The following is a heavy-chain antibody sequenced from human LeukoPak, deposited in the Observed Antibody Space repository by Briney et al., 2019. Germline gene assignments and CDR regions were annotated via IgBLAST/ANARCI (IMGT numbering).Heavy chain of an antibody. D-gene: IGHD3-22*01. CDR1: GFTFSSYA. CDR2: ISGSGGST. J-gene: IGHJ5*02. V-gene: IGHV3-23*01. CDR3: AKDYDRSGNNWFDP. Sequence: GSLRLSCAASGFTFSSYAMSWVRQAPGEGLEWVSAISGSGGSTYYADSVKGRFTISRDNSQNTLYLQMNSLRAEDTAVYYCAKDYDRSGNNWFDPWGQGTLVTVSS.